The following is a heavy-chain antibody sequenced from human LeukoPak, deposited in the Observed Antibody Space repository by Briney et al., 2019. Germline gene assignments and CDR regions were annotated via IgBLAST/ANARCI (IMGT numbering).Heavy chain of an antibody. CDR3: AKDKYSSSFDY. V-gene: IGHV3-30*18. CDR2: ISYDGSNK. D-gene: IGHD6-6*01. J-gene: IGHJ4*02. Sequence: PGRSLRLSCAASGFTFSSYGMHWVRQAPGKGLEWVAVISYDGSNKYYADSVKGRFTISRDNSKNTLYLQMNSLRAEDTAVYYCAKDKYSSSFDYWGQGTLVTVSS. CDR1: GFTFSSYG.